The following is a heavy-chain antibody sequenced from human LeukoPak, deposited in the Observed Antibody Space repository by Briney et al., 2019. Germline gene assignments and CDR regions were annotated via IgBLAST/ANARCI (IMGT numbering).Heavy chain of an antibody. CDR3: ARDLEGTASGSYYRASMDV. V-gene: IGHV1-3*01. J-gene: IGHJ6*04. CDR2: INAGNGNT. D-gene: IGHD3-10*01. CDR1: GYTFTSYA. Sequence: GASVKVSCKASGYTFTSYAMHWVRQAPGQRLEWMGWINAGNGNTKYSQKFQGRVTITRDTSASTAYMELSSLRSEDTAVYYCARDLEGTASGSYYRASMDVWGKGTTVTVSS.